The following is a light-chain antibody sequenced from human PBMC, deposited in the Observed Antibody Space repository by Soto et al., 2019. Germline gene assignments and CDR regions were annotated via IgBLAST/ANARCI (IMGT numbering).Light chain of an antibody. CDR1: SANIGGNY. CDR2: DSD. J-gene: IGLJ2*01. V-gene: IGLV1-51*01. CDR3: GAWDGSLSVVL. Sequence: QSVLTQPPSVSAAPGQRVTISCSGSSANIGGNYVSWYQQFPGSAPKLVIYDSDKRPSEIPDRFSGSKSGTSATLDITGLPTGDEADYYCGAWDGSLSVVLFGGGTKLTVL.